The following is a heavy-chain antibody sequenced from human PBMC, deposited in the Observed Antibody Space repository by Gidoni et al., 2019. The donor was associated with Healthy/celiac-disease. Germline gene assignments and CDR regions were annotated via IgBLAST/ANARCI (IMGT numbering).Heavy chain of an antibody. V-gene: IGHV1-2*04. D-gene: IGHD6-13*01. CDR3: ARAAVGSYSSSWYINWFDP. Sequence: QVQLLPSGAEVKKPGASVNVSCKASGYTFTGYYMHWVRQAPGQGLEWMGWINPNSGGTNYAQKFQGWVTMTRDTSISTAYMELSRLRSDDTAVYYCARAAVGSYSSSWYINWFDPWGQGTLVTVSS. CDR1: GYTFTGYY. J-gene: IGHJ5*02. CDR2: INPNSGGT.